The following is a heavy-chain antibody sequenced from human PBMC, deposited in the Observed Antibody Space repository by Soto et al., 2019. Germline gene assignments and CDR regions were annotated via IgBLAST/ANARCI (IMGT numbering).Heavy chain of an antibody. CDR3: ARVPYDSSGYPDWYFDL. CDR1: GFTFSRYW. D-gene: IGHD3-22*01. Sequence: EVQLVESGGGLVQPGGSLRLACAASGFTFSRYWISWVRQAPGKGLEWLANIKQDGSEKYYVDSVKGRFTISRDNAKNSLYLQMNSLRAEDTAVYYCARVPYDSSGYPDWYFDLWGRGTLVTVSS. V-gene: IGHV3-7*05. CDR2: IKQDGSEK. J-gene: IGHJ2*01.